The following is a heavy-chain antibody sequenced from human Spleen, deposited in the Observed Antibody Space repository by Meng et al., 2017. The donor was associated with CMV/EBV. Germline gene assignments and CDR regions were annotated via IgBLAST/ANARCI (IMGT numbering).Heavy chain of an antibody. CDR1: GFTFSDYY. D-gene: IGHD3-3*01. V-gene: IGHV3-11*01. J-gene: IGHJ4*02. Sequence: GGSRRLSCAASGFTFSDYYMSWIRQAPGKGLEWVSHSSGIDDTVYYADSVKGRFTVSRDNTKNSLYMEMNSLGAEDTAVYYCARAKRDYDFWSGVWYYFDFWGQGTLVTVSS. CDR2: SSGIDDTV. CDR3: ARAKRDYDFWSGVWYYFDF.